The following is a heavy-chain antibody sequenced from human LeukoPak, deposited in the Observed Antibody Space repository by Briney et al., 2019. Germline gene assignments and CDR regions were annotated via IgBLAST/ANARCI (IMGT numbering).Heavy chain of an antibody. J-gene: IGHJ4*02. D-gene: IGHD2/OR15-2a*01. CDR3: ASAPHVNYFDF. CDR1: GDSMTNYY. Sequence: SETLSLTCTVSGDSMTNYYWSWIRQPPGMGLEWIGYISYSGSTNYNPSLKSRVTISIDTSKNQFSLKLSSATAADTAVYYCASAPHVNYFDFWGQGALVTVST. CDR2: ISYSGST. V-gene: IGHV4-59*08.